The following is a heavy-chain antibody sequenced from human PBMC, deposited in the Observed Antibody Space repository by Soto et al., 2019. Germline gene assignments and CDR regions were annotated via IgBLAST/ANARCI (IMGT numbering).Heavy chain of an antibody. Sequence: SETLSLTCSVSGGSISSGYYYWSWIRQPPGKGLEWIGYIYYSGSTDYNPSLQSRVTISVDTSKNLVSLKLSSVTAADTAVYYCARDVVATIRGDHYFDYWGQGALVTVSS. V-gene: IGHV4-30-4*01. CDR1: GGSISSGYYY. CDR2: IYYSGST. J-gene: IGHJ4*02. CDR3: ARDVVATIRGDHYFDY. D-gene: IGHD5-12*01.